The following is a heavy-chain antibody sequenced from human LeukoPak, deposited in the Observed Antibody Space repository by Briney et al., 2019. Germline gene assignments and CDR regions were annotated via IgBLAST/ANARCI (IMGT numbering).Heavy chain of an antibody. Sequence: SETLSLTCAVSGGSFSGYYWSWIRQPPGKGLEWIGEINHSGSTNYNPSLKSRVTISVDTSKNQFPLKLSSVTAADTAVYYCARLTGSPWYWGQGTLVTVSS. V-gene: IGHV4-34*01. CDR1: GGSFSGYY. CDR3: ARLTGSPWY. J-gene: IGHJ4*02. D-gene: IGHD7-27*01. CDR2: INHSGST.